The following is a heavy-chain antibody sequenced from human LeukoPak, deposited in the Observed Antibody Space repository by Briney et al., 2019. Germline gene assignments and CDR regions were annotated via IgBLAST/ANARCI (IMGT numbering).Heavy chain of an antibody. CDR1: GFTFDDYG. Sequence: PGGSLRLSCAASGFTFDDYGMSWVRQAPGKGLEWVSGINWNDGSRGYADSVKGRFTISRDNAKNSLFLQMNSLRAEDTALYYCTRGQRSGWDEAFDTWGQGTMVSVSS. CDR2: INWNDGSR. D-gene: IGHD6-19*01. J-gene: IGHJ3*02. CDR3: TRGQRSGWDEAFDT. V-gene: IGHV3-20*04.